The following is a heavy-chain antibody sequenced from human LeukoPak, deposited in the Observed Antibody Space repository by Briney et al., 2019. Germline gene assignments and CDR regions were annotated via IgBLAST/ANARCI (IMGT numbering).Heavy chain of an antibody. D-gene: IGHD6-19*01. J-gene: IGHJ4*02. V-gene: IGHV5-51*01. Sequence: RGESLKISCKGSGYSFTSYWSGWVRQMPGKGLEWMGIIYPGDSDTRYSPSFQGQVTISADKSISTAYLQWSSLKASDTAMYYCASGKGIAVAGTNYWGQGTLVTVSS. CDR2: IYPGDSDT. CDR3: ASGKGIAVAGTNY. CDR1: GYSFTSYW.